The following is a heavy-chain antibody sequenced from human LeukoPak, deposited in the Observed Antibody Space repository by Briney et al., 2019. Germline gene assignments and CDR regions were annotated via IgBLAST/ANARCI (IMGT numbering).Heavy chain of an antibody. CDR3: AKGDFRGWYHDWFDP. CDR1: GGSISSSSYY. V-gene: IGHV4-39*01. Sequence: SETLSLTCTVSGGSISSSSYYWGWIRQPPGKGPEWIGTMYYSGSTYYNPSLKSRVTISVDTSKIQFSLKLSSVTAADTAVYYCAKGDFRGWYHDWFDPWGQGTLVTVSS. D-gene: IGHD6-19*01. CDR2: MYYSGST. J-gene: IGHJ5*02.